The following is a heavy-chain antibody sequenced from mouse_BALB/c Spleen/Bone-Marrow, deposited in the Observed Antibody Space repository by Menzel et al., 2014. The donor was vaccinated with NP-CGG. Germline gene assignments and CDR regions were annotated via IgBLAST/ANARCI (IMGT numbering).Heavy chain of an antibody. V-gene: IGHV10-1*02. CDR2: IRSKSNNHPT. D-gene: IGHD6-1*01. CDR1: GFTFNTYA. Sequence: EVQLVESGGGLVQPKGSLKLSCAASGFTFNTYAMNWVRQAPGKGLEWVARIRSKSNNHPTYYADSVKDRFTISRDDSQSMLYLQMNNLKTEDTAMYYCVTSTYFDVWGAGTTVTVSS. J-gene: IGHJ1*01. CDR3: VTSTYFDV.